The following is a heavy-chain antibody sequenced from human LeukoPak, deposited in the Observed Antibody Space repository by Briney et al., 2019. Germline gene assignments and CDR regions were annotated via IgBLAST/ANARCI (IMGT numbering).Heavy chain of an antibody. CDR2: IHPGDSET. CDR1: GYRFTSYW. V-gene: IGHV5-51*01. Sequence: GESLKISCKASGYRFTSYWIGWVRQMPGKGLECVGIIHPGDSETRYSPSFQGQVTISADKSISTAYLQWSGLKASDTAMYYCARLMSGSASFDYWGQGTLLTVSS. J-gene: IGHJ4*02. CDR3: ARLMSGSASFDY. D-gene: IGHD6-19*01.